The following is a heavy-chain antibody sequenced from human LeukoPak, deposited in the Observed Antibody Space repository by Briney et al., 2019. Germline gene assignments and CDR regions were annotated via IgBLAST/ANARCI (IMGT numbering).Heavy chain of an antibody. J-gene: IGHJ4*02. CDR2: IKPKTDGETT. CDR1: GFTFSSYA. V-gene: IGHV3-15*07. Sequence: GGSLRLSCAASGFTFSSYAMHWVRQAPGKGLEWVGRIKPKTDGETTEYAAPVKDRFSISGDDSKSMMYLQMNSLKTEDTAVYYCITPLPYSAQGGQGTLVTVSS. D-gene: IGHD2-21*01. CDR3: ITPLPYSAQ.